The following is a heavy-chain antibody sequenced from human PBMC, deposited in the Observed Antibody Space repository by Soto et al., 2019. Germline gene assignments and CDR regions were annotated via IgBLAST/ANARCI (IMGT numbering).Heavy chain of an antibody. Sequence: GGSLRLSCAASGFTFSSYWMSWVRQAPGKGLEWVANIKQDGSEKYYVDSVKGRFTISRDNAKNSLYLQMNSLRAEDTAVYYCARALQSFGIAAAGAGDYYYYGMDVWGQGTTVTVSS. CDR2: IKQDGSEK. J-gene: IGHJ6*02. V-gene: IGHV3-7*01. CDR3: ARALQSFGIAAAGAGDYYYYGMDV. D-gene: IGHD6-13*01. CDR1: GFTFSSYW.